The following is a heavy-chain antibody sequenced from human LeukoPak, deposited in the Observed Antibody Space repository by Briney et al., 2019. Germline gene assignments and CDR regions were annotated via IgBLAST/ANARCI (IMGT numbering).Heavy chain of an antibody. D-gene: IGHD5-18*01. V-gene: IGHV4-59*01. CDR2: IYYSGST. J-gene: IGHJ4*02. CDR1: GGSISNYY. CDR3: ARGYAYGPNYYFDY. Sequence: KSSETLSLTCSFSGGSISNYYWSWVRQPPGKGLEWIGYIYYSGSTDYNPSPKSRVTISIDTSKDHFSLRLSSVTAADTASYYCARGYAYGPNYYFDYWGQGTLVTVSS.